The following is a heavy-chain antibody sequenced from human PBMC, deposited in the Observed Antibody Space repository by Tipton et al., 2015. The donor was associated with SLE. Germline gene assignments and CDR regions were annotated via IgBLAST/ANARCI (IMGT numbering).Heavy chain of an antibody. CDR2: IKQDGSEK. J-gene: IGHJ4*02. CDR1: GFTFSSYW. V-gene: IGHV3-7*01. CDR3: ARGPLSSSSPGGLFH. Sequence: QLVQSGGGLVQPGGSLRLSCAASGFTFSSYWMSWVRQAPGKGLEWVANIKQDGSEKYYVDSVKGRFTISRDNAKNSPYLQMNSLRAEDTAVYYCARGPLSSSSPGGLFHWGQGTLVTVSP. D-gene: IGHD6-6*01.